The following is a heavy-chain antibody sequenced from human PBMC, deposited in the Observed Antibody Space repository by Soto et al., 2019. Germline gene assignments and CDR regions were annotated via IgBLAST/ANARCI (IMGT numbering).Heavy chain of an antibody. J-gene: IGHJ4*02. CDR1: GGTFSSYA. D-gene: IGHD3-3*01. CDR2: IIPIFGTA. Sequence: QVQLVQSGAEVKKPGSSVKVSCKASGGTFSSYAISWVRQAPGHGLEWMGGIIPIFGTAKYAQKFQGRVTITADESTSTAYMELSSLRSEYTAVYYCARDSRPPPNCRSCYYRPYYFDYWGQGTLVTVSS. CDR3: ARDSRPPPNCRSCYYRPYYFDY. V-gene: IGHV1-69*01.